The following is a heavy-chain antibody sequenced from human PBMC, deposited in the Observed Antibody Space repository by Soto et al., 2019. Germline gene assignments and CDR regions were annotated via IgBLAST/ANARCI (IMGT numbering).Heavy chain of an antibody. CDR1: GGSINNYY. Sequence: PSETLSLTCTVSGGSINNYYWSWIRQPPGKGLEWIGYIFYLGNTIYNPSLKSRVTMLVDTSKNQFSLDLTSVTAADTAVYYCKRHDGVPVLPHGRAVGGKGTTVPVSS. CDR2: IFYLGNT. D-gene: IGHD3-10*01. J-gene: IGHJ6*04. CDR3: KRHDGVPVLPHGRAV. V-gene: IGHV4-59*01.